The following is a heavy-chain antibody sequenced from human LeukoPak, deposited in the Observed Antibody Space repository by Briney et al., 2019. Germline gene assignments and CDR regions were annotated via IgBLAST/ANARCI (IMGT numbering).Heavy chain of an antibody. V-gene: IGHV1-8*01. CDR3: ARVTDDSSGYYLGY. J-gene: IGHJ4*02. CDR2: MNPNSGNT. D-gene: IGHD3-22*01. Sequence: ASVKVSCKASGYTFTSYDINWVRQATGQGLEWMGWMNPNSGNTGYAQKFQGRVTMTRNTSISTAYMELSSLRSEDTAVYYCARVTDDSSGYYLGYWGQGTLVTVSS. CDR1: GYTFTSYD.